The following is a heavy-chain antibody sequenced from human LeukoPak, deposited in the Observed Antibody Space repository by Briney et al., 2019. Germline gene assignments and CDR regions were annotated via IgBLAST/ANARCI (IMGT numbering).Heavy chain of an antibody. Sequence: LGGSLRLSCAASGFTFSDYYMSWIRQAPGEGLEWVSYITGSTSFTNYADSVKGRLTISRDNAKNSLYLQANSLRAEDTAVYYCERVSGSYVFDYWGQGALVTVSS. V-gene: IGHV3-11*05. CDR1: GFTFSDYY. CDR2: ITGSTSFT. CDR3: ERVSGSYVFDY. D-gene: IGHD1-26*01. J-gene: IGHJ4*02.